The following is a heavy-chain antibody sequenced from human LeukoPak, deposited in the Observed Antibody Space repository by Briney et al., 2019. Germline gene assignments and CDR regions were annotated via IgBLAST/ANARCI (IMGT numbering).Heavy chain of an antibody. CDR2: IYYSGST. CDR3: ARHSQQLVLFDY. D-gene: IGHD6-13*01. CDR1: GGSLSSSSYY. V-gene: IGHV4-39*01. Sequence: SETLSLTCTVSGGSLSSSSYYWGWTRRPPGKGVEWIGSIYYSGSTYYNPSLKSRVTISVDTSKNQFSLKLSSVTAADTAVYYCARHSQQLVLFDYWGQGTLVTVSS. J-gene: IGHJ4*02.